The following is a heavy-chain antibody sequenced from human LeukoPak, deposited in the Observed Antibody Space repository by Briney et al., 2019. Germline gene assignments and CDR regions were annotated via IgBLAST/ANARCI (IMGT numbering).Heavy chain of an antibody. CDR1: GFTFSSYE. V-gene: IGHV3-48*01. CDR3: AKDYGDYIGVDY. Sequence: GGSLRLSCAASGFTFSSYEMNWVRQAPGKGLEWVSYISSTSSSSIYYADSVEGRFTISRDNAKNSLYLQMNSLRAEDTAVYYCAKDYGDYIGVDYWGQGTLVTVSS. CDR2: ISSTSSSSI. D-gene: IGHD4-17*01. J-gene: IGHJ4*02.